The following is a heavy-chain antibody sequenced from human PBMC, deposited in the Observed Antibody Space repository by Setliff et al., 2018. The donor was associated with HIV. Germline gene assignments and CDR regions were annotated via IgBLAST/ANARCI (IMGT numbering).Heavy chain of an antibody. CDR3: ARWEAAQKAFDI. J-gene: IGHJ3*02. V-gene: IGHV4-59*08. CDR1: GVSITSYY. Sequence: PSETLSLTCTVSGVSITSYYWNWIRQTPGKGLEWIGYGHYSGNTKQNPSLRSRVTISVDTSKNQLSLTLYSVSAADTAVYYCARWEAAQKAFDIWGHGTMGTVSS. D-gene: IGHD1-26*01. CDR2: GHYSGNT.